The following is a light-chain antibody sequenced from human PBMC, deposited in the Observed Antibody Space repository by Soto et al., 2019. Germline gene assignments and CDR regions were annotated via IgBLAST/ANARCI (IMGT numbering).Light chain of an antibody. CDR3: LLSYRGAYV. Sequence: QAVVTQEPSLTVSPGGTVTLTCGSSTGAVTSDHFPYWFQQKPGQAPRTLIYDTSKKHSRTPARFSGSLLGGNAALTLSGAQPGDEAEYYCLLSYRGAYVFGTGTKLTVL. CDR2: DTS. J-gene: IGLJ1*01. V-gene: IGLV7-46*01. CDR1: TGAVTSDHF.